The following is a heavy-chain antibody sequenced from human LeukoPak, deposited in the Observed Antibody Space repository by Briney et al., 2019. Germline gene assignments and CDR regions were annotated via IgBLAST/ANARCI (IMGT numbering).Heavy chain of an antibody. CDR2: IIPIFGTA. Sequence: GASVKVSCKASGGTFSSYAISWVRQAPGQGLEWMGGIIPIFGTANYAQKFQGRVTITTDESTSTAYMELSSLRSEDTAVYYCARGLEWLSGRDYYHMDVWGKGTTVTVSS. CDR1: GGTFSSYA. J-gene: IGHJ6*03. V-gene: IGHV1-69*05. D-gene: IGHD3-3*01. CDR3: ARGLEWLSGRDYYHMDV.